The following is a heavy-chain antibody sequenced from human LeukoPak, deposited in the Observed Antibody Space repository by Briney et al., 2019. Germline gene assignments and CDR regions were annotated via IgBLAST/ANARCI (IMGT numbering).Heavy chain of an antibody. Sequence: SETLSLTCAVSGGSISSGGYSWSWIRQPPGKGLEWIGYIYHSGSTYYNPSLKSRVTISVDRSKNQFSLKLSSVTAADTAVYYCARDITIFGVVNPAEGYFDYWGQGTLVTVSS. D-gene: IGHD3-3*01. V-gene: IGHV4-30-2*01. CDR3: ARDITIFGVVNPAEGYFDY. J-gene: IGHJ4*02. CDR1: GGSISSGGYS. CDR2: IYHSGST.